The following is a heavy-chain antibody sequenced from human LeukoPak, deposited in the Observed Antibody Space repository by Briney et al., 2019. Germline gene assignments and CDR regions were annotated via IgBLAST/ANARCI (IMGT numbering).Heavy chain of an antibody. CDR1: GFTVSSNY. J-gene: IGHJ4*02. D-gene: IGHD2-15*01. V-gene: IGHV3-66*01. CDR3: ARDPLYCSDGSCYDY. Sequence: GGSLRLSCAASGFTVSSNYMSWVRQAPGKGLEWVSVIYSGGSTYYADSVKGRFTISRDNSKNTLYLQMNSLRAEDTAVYYCARDPLYCSDGSCYDYWGQGTLVTVSS. CDR2: IYSGGST.